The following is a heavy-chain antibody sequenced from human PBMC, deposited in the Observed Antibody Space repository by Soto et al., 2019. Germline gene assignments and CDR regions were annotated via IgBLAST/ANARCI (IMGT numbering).Heavy chain of an antibody. CDR2: ISAYNGNT. D-gene: IGHD3-22*01. Sequence: GASVKVSCTASGYTFTSYGISWVRQAPGQGLEWMGWISAYNGNTNYAQKLQGRVTMTTDTSTSTAYMELRSLRSDDTAVYYCARDPTHDYDSSGYDYWGQGTLVTVSS. CDR3: ARDPTHDYDSSGYDY. CDR1: GYTFTSYG. V-gene: IGHV1-18*01. J-gene: IGHJ4*02.